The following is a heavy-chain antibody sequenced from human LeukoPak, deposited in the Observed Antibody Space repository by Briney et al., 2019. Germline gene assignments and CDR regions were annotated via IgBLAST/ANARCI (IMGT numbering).Heavy chain of an antibody. J-gene: IGHJ4*02. D-gene: IGHD3-10*01. Sequence: GGSLRLSCAASGFTFSSYGMHWVRQAPGKGLEWVAVISYDGSNKYYADSVKGRFTISRDNSKNTLYLQMNSLRAEDTAVYYCATNYYGSGPDHWGQGTLVTVSS. CDR3: ATNYYGSGPDH. CDR1: GFTFSSYG. CDR2: ISYDGSNK. V-gene: IGHV3-30*03.